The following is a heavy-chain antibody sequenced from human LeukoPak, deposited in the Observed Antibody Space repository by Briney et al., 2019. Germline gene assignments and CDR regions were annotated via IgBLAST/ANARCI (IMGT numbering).Heavy chain of an antibody. J-gene: IGHJ1*01. CDR3: VRGAAGDWFFQH. D-gene: IGHD6-13*01. CDR1: GDNVSNNSAA. Sequence: SQTLSLTCAISGDNVSNNSAAWNWTRHSPSSGLEWLGRKYYRSKWYNDYTLSVKSRITIKPDTSKNQFSLHLNSVTPDDTAVYYCVRGAAGDWFFQHWGQGTLVTVSS. V-gene: IGHV6-1*01. CDR2: KYYRSKWYN.